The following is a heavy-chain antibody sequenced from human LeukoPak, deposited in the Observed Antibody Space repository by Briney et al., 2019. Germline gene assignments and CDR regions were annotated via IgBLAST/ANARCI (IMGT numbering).Heavy chain of an antibody. D-gene: IGHD3-10*01. CDR3: AREAYGSGNYPFDL. CDR1: GFTFSSYA. V-gene: IGHV3-23*01. J-gene: IGHJ4*02. Sequence: GGSLRLSCAASGFTFSSYAMSWVRQAPGKGLEWVSAISGSGGSTYYADSVKGRFTISRDNAKNSLYLQMNSLRAGDTAVYYCAREAYGSGNYPFDLWGQGTLVTVSS. CDR2: ISGSGGST.